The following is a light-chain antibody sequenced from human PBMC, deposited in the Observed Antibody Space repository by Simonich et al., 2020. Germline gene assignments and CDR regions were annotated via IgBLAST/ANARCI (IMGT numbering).Light chain of an antibody. CDR2: GNS. V-gene: IGLV1-40*01. CDR1: SSNIGAGYD. Sequence: QSVLTQPPSVSGAPGQRVTISCTGSSSNIGAGYDVHWYQQHPGTAPKLLIYGNSNRPSGVPDRFSGSKSGTSASLTIAGLQAEDEADYYCCSYAGSSTWVFGGGTKLTVL. J-gene: IGLJ3*02. CDR3: CSYAGSSTWV.